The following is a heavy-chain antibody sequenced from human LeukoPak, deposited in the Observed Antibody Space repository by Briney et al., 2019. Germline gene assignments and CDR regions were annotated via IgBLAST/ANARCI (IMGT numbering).Heavy chain of an antibody. CDR3: ARTASYGIQH. CDR1: GFTVSSNY. Sequence: PGGSLRLSCAASGFTVSSNYMSSVRQAPGKRLEWVSVIYSGGSTYYADYVKGRFTISRDNSKNTLYLQMNSLRAEDTAVYYCARTASYGIQHWGQGTLVTVSS. V-gene: IGHV3-66*01. D-gene: IGHD5-18*01. J-gene: IGHJ1*01. CDR2: IYSGGST.